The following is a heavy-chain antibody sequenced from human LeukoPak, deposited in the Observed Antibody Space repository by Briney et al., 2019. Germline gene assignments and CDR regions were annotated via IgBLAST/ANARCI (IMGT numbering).Heavy chain of an antibody. CDR2: IYTSGST. CDR1: GGSISSYY. V-gene: IGHV4-4*07. Sequence: PSETLSLTCTVSGGSISSYYWSWIRQPAGTGLEWIGRIYTSGSTNYNPSLKSRVTMSVDTSKNQFSLKLSSVTAADTAVYYCARDYGDYAYYYYYMDVWGKGTTVTVSS. CDR3: ARDYGDYAYYYYYMDV. D-gene: IGHD4-17*01. J-gene: IGHJ6*03.